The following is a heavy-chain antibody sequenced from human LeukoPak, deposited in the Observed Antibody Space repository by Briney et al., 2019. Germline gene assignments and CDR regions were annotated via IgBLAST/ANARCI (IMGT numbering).Heavy chain of an antibody. CDR3: ARGHTAAMVFCDY. CDR1: GFTFSSYA. J-gene: IGHJ4*02. D-gene: IGHD5-18*01. V-gene: IGHV3-30*04. Sequence: GGSLRLSCAASGFTFSSYAIHWVRQAPGKGLEWVAVISYDGSNEFHADSVKGRFTISRDNSKNTLYLQMSSLRAEDTAVYYCARGHTAAMVFCDYWGQGTLVTVSS. CDR2: ISYDGSNE.